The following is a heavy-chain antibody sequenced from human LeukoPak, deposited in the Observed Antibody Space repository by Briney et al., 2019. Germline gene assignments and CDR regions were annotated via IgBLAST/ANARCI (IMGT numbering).Heavy chain of an antibody. CDR1: GDTFSDYT. Sequence: ASVKVSCKASGDTFSDYTVNWVRQGPGQGLEWTGRIIPILGIATYVQKFQDRVTINADRSTSTAYMEVSRLRSEDTAVYYCARGRYYGSGSKNWFDSWGQGTPVTVSS. CDR2: IIPILGIA. CDR3: ARGRYYGSGSKNWFDS. J-gene: IGHJ5*01. V-gene: IGHV1-69*02. D-gene: IGHD3-10*01.